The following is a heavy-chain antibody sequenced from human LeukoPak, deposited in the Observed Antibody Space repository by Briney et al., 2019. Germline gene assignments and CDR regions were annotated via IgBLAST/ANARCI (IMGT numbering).Heavy chain of an antibody. Sequence: GASVKVSCKASGGTFSSYAISWARQAPGQGLEWMGRIIPIFGTADYAQKFQGRVTITTDESTSTAYMELSSLRSEDTAVYYCARVALRYFDWPDAFDIWGQGTMVTVSS. CDR2: IIPIFGTA. CDR1: GGTFSSYA. J-gene: IGHJ3*02. D-gene: IGHD3-9*01. CDR3: ARVALRYFDWPDAFDI. V-gene: IGHV1-69*05.